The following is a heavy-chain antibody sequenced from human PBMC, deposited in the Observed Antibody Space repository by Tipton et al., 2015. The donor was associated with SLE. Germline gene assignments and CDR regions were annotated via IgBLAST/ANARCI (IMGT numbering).Heavy chain of an antibody. V-gene: IGHV4-59*11. CDR1: GGSISSHY. J-gene: IGHJ2*01. CDR3: AARAIGWYFDL. CDR2: IYYSGST. Sequence: TLSLTCTVSGGSISSHYWSWIRQPPGKGLEWIGYIYYSGSTNYNPSLKSRVTISVDTSKNQFSLKLSSVTAADTAVYYCAARAIGWYFDLWGRGTLVTVSS.